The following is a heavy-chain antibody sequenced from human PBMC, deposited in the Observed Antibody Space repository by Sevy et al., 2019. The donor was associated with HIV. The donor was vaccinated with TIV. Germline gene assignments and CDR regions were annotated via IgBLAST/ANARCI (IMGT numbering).Heavy chain of an antibody. J-gene: IGHJ4*02. V-gene: IGHV4-34*01. CDR1: GGSFSGYY. CDR3: AEAGGRYYDSSGYYDY. CDR2: INHSGST. D-gene: IGHD3-22*01. Sequence: SETLSLTCAVYGGSFSGYYWSRIRQPPRKGLEWIGEINHSGSTNYNPSLKSRVTISVDTSKNQFSLKLSSVTAADTAVYYCAEAGGRYYDSSGYYDYWGQGTLVTVSS.